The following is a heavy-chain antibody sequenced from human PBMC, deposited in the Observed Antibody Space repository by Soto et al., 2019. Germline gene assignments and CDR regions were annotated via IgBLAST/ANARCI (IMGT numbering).Heavy chain of an antibody. V-gene: IGHV3-23*01. J-gene: IGHJ4*02. Sequence: GGSLRLSCAGSGFTFISDAISWVRQAPGKGLEWVSAISGSVGNTYYADSVNGPFTISRDNSTNTLYLQMTSTRGEDTDVYYCAKDTEGATSFDYWHMWGQGTLVTVSS. D-gene: IGHD3-3*01. CDR3: AKDTEGATSFDYWHM. CDR2: ISGSVGNT. CDR1: GFTFISDA.